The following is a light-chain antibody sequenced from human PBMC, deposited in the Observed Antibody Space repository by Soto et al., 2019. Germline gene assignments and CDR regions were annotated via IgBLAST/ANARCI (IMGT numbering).Light chain of an antibody. J-gene: IGKJ4*01. V-gene: IGKV3-20*01. CDR1: QSVSSSF. CDR2: GTS. CDR3: QQYGSSPT. Sequence: EIALTQSPGTLSLSPGERATLSCRASQSVSSSFLAWYQQKPGQAPRLLIYGTSSRATGIPDRFSGSGSGTDFTLTISGLEPEDFAVYSCQQYGSSPTFGGGTKVDTK.